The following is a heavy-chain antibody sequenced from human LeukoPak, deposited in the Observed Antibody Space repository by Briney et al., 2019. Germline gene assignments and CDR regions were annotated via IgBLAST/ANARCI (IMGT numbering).Heavy chain of an antibody. CDR2: IYYSGST. Sequence: SETLSLTCTVSGGSISSYYRSWIRQPPGKGLEWIGYIYYSGSTNYNPSLKSRVTISVDTSKNQFSLKLSSVTAADTAVYYCAREWDYGSGSYYNRPLDYWGQGTLVTVSS. D-gene: IGHD3-10*01. CDR3: AREWDYGSGSYYNRPLDY. CDR1: GGSISSYY. J-gene: IGHJ4*02. V-gene: IGHV4-59*01.